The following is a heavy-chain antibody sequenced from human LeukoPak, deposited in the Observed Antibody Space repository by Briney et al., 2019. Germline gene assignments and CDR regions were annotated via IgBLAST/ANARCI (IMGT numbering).Heavy chain of an antibody. J-gene: IGHJ6*03. CDR3: ARTTPRCGGDCYFYYYYYYMDV. D-gene: IGHD2-21*01. CDR1: GYTFTSYG. V-gene: IGHV1-18*01. Sequence: ASVKVSCKASGYTFTSYGISWVRQAPGQGLEWMGWISAYNGKKNYAQKLQGRVTMTTGTAKRTDYMELRRLRAGDTAVYYCARTTPRCGGDCYFYYYYYYMDVWGKGTTVTVSS. CDR2: ISAYNGKK.